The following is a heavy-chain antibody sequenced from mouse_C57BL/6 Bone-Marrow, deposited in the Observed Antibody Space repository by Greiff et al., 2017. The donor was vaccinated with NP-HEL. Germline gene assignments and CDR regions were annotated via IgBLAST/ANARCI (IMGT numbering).Heavy chain of an antibody. CDR1: GFTFSSYG. CDR2: ISSGGSYT. Sequence: EVQVVESGGDLVKPGGSLKLSCAASGFTFSSYGMSWVRQTPDKRLEWVATISSGGSYTYYPDTVKGRFTISRDNAKNTLYLQMSSLKDEDTAMYYGARRELYRFDYWGQGTLVTVSA. J-gene: IGHJ3*01. V-gene: IGHV5-6*01. CDR3: ARRELYRFDY. D-gene: IGHD2-12*01.